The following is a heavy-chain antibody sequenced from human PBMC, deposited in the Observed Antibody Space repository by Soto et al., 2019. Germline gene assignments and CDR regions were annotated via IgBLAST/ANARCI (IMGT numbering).Heavy chain of an antibody. CDR3: ARDRNKGGWSQFDW. D-gene: IGHD6-19*01. CDR1: GGTFTTYA. CDR2: FIPMFDIA. J-gene: IGHJ4*02. Sequence: QVQLVQSGAEVKKPGSSVKVSCKASGGTFTTYAFGWVRQAPGQGLEWMGGFIPMFDIANYAQKFQGRVTITAAESTSTVFMELSSLRSDDTAVYYCARDRNKGGWSQFDWWGQGTLVSVSS. V-gene: IGHV1-69*01.